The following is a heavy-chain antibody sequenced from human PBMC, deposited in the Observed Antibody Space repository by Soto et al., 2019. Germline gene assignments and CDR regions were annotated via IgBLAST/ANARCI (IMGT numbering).Heavy chain of an antibody. Sequence: GASVKVSCKASGYTFTTYYMHWIRQAPGQGPEWMAIIDPSGGRTGYAQKFQGRVTMTTDESTSTAYMELSSLRSEDTAVYYCASPGQLYCSSTSCYADHYYGMDVWGQGTTVTVSS. CDR3: ASPGQLYCSSTSCYADHYYGMDV. CDR1: GYTFTTYY. J-gene: IGHJ6*02. V-gene: IGHV1-46*01. CDR2: IDPSGGRT. D-gene: IGHD2-2*01.